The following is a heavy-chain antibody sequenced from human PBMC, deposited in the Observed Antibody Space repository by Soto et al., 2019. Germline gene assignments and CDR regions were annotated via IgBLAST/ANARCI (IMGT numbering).Heavy chain of an antibody. CDR1: VGTISSSNW. CDR2: IYHSGST. D-gene: IGHD2-2*01. J-gene: IGHJ4*02. V-gene: IGHV4-4*02. CDR3: ARDPPLPAAMVD. Sequence: QVQLQESGPGLVKTSGTLSLTCAVAVGTISSSNWWSWVRQPPGKGLEWIVEIYHSGSTNYNPSLKSRVTISVDKSTNQFSLQLSSVTAADTALYYCARDPPLPAAMVDWGQGTLVTVSS.